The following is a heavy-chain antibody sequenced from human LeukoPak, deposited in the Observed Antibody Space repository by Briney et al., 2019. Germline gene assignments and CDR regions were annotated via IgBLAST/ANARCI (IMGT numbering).Heavy chain of an antibody. CDR1: GFTFSNYG. D-gene: IGHD1-20*01. V-gene: IGHV3-64*01. J-gene: IGHJ4*02. CDR2: INSNGGST. Sequence: GSLRLSCAASGFTFSNYGMHWVRQAPGEGLEYVSGINSNGGSTYYANSVKGRFTISRDNSKNTLYLQVGSLSAEDMAVYYCARAITGNWNDNGYFDYWGQGTLVTVST. CDR3: ARAITGNWNDNGYFDY.